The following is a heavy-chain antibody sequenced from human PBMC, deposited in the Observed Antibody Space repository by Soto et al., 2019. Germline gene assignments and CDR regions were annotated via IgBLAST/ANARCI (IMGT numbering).Heavy chain of an antibody. Sequence: EVQLAESGGGLVQPGGSLRLSCAASGFSFSLFWMSWVRQTPGKGLAWVANINEDGSEKFFADSVKGRFTISRDNAKNSLSLQMNSLTADDTAVYYCARTGWPQSSYYFDYWGQGTLVTVSS. D-gene: IGHD3-16*01. CDR1: GFSFSLFW. J-gene: IGHJ4*02. CDR3: ARTGWPQSSYYFDY. V-gene: IGHV3-7*03. CDR2: INEDGSEK.